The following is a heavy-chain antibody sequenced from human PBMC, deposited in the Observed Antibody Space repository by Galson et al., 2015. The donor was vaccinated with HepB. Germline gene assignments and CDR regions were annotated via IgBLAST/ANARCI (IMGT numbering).Heavy chain of an antibody. J-gene: IGHJ4*02. Sequence: SLRLSRAASGFSFTRYAMTWVRQAPGQGLEWVSSLTSSGGNSYYTDSVKGRFTVSRDNSKNTLLLQLNSLRAEDTAMYFCAKDGIMVANNPYHFHYWGQGTLVTVSS. D-gene: IGHD2-15*01. V-gene: IGHV3-23*01. CDR2: LTSSGGNS. CDR1: GFSFTRYA. CDR3: AKDGIMVANNPYHFHY.